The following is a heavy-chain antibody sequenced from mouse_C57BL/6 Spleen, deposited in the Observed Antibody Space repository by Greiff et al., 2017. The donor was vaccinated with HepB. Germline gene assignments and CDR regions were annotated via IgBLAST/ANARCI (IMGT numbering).Heavy chain of an antibody. J-gene: IGHJ1*03. CDR1: GFTFSSYA. D-gene: IGHD1-1*01. CDR3: ARAHFTTGWYFDV. CDR2: ISDGGSYT. Sequence: EVMLVESGGGLVKPGGSLKLSCAASGFTFSSYAMSWVRQTPEKRLEWVATISDGGSYTYYPDNVKGRFTISRDNAKNNLYLQMSHLKSEDTAMYYCARAHFTTGWYFDVWGTGTTVTVSS. V-gene: IGHV5-4*03.